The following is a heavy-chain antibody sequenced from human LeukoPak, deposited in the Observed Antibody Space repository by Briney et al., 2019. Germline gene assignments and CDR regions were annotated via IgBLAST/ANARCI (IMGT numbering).Heavy chain of an antibody. Sequence: PSETLSLTCVVYGGSFRSYYWSWIRQTPGKGLEWIGEINHRGSTNYNPSLKSRVTLSVDTSKTQFSLQLSSVTAADTAVYYCARINSAPDFWGQEPWSPSPQ. CDR2: INHRGST. CDR1: GGSFRSYY. V-gene: IGHV4-34*01. D-gene: IGHD1-26*01. CDR3: ARINSAPDF. J-gene: IGHJ4*01.